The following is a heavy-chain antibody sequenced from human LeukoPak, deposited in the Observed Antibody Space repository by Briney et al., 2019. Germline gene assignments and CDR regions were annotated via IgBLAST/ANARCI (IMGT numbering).Heavy chain of an antibody. Sequence: ASVKVSCKASGYTFTRYFIHWVRQAPGQRLEWMGIISPSVGDTTCARKFQGRVTMTRDTPTSTVYMELSSLRSEDTAVYYCARVFGYYYFYMDVWGEGTTVIISS. CDR2: ISPSVGDT. V-gene: IGHV1-46*01. CDR3: ARVFGYYYFYMDV. CDR1: GYTFTRYF. J-gene: IGHJ6*03. D-gene: IGHD3/OR15-3a*01.